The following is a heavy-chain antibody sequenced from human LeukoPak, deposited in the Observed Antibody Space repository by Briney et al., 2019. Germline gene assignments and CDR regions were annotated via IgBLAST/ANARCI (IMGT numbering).Heavy chain of an antibody. D-gene: IGHD6-25*01. CDR2: IYYSGST. Sequence: SETLSLTCTVSGGSISSSSYYWGWIRQPPGKGLEWIRSIYYSGSTYYNPSLKSRVTISVDTSKNQFSLKLSSVTAADTAVYYCAREGSRSAQRLYYFDYWGQGTLVTVSS. V-gene: IGHV4-39*07. J-gene: IGHJ4*02. CDR3: AREGSRSAQRLYYFDY. CDR1: GGSISSSSYY.